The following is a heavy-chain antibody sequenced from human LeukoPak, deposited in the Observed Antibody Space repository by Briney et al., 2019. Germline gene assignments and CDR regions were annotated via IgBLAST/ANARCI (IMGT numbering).Heavy chain of an antibody. J-gene: IGHJ4*01. V-gene: IGHV3-30*02. CDR1: GFTFSSYG. CDR3: XXXXXXXPPHY. CDR2: IRYDGSNK. Sequence: PGGSLRLSCAASGFTFSSYGMHWVRQAPGKGLEWVAFIRYDGSNKYYADSVKGRFTTSRDNSKNTLYPQMNSLRAEDTVVYYXXXXXXXXPPHYXXXGXLVTVSS.